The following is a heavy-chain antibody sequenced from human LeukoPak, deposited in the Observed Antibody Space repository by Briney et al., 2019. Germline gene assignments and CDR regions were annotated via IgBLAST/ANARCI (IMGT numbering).Heavy chain of an antibody. CDR3: ARGAHDFWSGPDYHYGMDV. D-gene: IGHD3-3*01. CDR2: IYHSGST. CDR1: GGSISSSNW. J-gene: IGHJ6*02. V-gene: IGHV4-4*02. Sequence: SETLSLTCAVSGGSISSSNWWSWVRQPPGKGLEWIGEIYHSGSTNYNPSLKSRVTISVDKSKNQFSLKLSSVTAADTAVYYCARGAHDFWSGPDYHYGMDVWGQGTTVTVSS.